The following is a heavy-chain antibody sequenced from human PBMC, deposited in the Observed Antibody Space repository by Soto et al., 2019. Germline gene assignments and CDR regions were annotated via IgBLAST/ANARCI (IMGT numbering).Heavy chain of an antibody. V-gene: IGHV3-33*01. CDR2: IWYDGSNK. J-gene: IGHJ4*02. CDR1: GFTFSSYG. Sequence: QVQLVESGGGVVQPGRSLRLSCAASGFTFSSYGMHGVRQAPGKGLECVAVIWYDGSNKYYADSVKGRFTISRDNSKNTLYLQMNSLRAEDTAVYYCARDGVQLFDYWGQGTLVTVSS. D-gene: IGHD5-18*01. CDR3: ARDGVQLFDY.